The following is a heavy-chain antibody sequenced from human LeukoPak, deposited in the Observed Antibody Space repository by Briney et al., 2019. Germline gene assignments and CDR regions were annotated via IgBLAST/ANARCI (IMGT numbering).Heavy chain of an antibody. CDR2: IYYSGST. CDR3: ARDRYPQSGPLDY. V-gene: IGHV4-61*01. J-gene: IGHJ4*02. D-gene: IGHD3-10*01. Sequence: SETLSLTCTVSGGSISSGSYYWSWIRQPPGKGLEWIGYIYYSGSTNYNPSLKSRVTISVDTSKNQFSLKLSSVTAADTAVYYCARDRYPQSGPLDYWGQGTLVTVSS. CDR1: GGSISSGSYY.